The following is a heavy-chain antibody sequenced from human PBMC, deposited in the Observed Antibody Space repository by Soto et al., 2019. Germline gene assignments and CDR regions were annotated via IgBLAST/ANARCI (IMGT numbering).Heavy chain of an antibody. CDR1: GGTFSSYA. CDR2: IIPIFGTA. CDR3: ARVGGPRGYCSGGSCYSNYYFDY. V-gene: IGHV1-69*06. J-gene: IGHJ4*02. Sequence: QVQLVQSGAEVKKPGSSVKVSCKASGGTFSSYAISWVRQAPGQGLEWMGGIIPIFGTANYAQKFQGRVTITADKSTSTADMELSSLGSEDTAVYYCARVGGPRGYCSGGSCYSNYYFDYWGQGTLVTVSS. D-gene: IGHD2-15*01.